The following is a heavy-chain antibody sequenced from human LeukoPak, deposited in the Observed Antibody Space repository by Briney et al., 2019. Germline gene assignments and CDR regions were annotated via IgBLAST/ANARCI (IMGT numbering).Heavy chain of an antibody. D-gene: IGHD3-10*01. V-gene: IGHV3-30-3*01. CDR2: TSSDLNVK. Sequence: GGSLRLSCAASGFTFRNYVIHWVRQAPGKGLEWVAVTSSDLNVKLYADSVKGRFTISRDNSRSTLYLQMNSLRPGDTAIYYCAREGYYGSGSPPSLYFDYWGQGTLVTVSS. J-gene: IGHJ4*02. CDR3: AREGYYGSGSPPSLYFDY. CDR1: GFTFRNYV.